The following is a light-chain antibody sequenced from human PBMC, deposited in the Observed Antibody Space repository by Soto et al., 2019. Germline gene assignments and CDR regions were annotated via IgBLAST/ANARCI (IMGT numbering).Light chain of an antibody. CDR2: YAS. CDR3: QQYDNLFT. V-gene: IGKV1-33*01. J-gene: IGKJ3*01. Sequence: DIQMTQSPSSLSASVGDRVTITCQASQDISNYLNWYQQKPGKAPQLLIYYASNLETGVPSRFSGSGSGTAFTFTISSLQTEDIETYYCQQYDNLFTFGPGTKVDIK. CDR1: QDISNY.